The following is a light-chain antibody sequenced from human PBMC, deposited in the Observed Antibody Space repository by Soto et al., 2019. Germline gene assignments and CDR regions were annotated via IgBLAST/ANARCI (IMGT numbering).Light chain of an antibody. J-gene: IGLJ1*01. Sequence: QSALTQPASVSGSPGQSITISCTGTSSDVGGYNYVSWYQHHPGKAPKLMIYDVSNRPSGVSNRFSGSKSGNTASLIISGLQAEDEADYYGSSYTSSSTLSTDDFGTGTKVTVL. CDR3: SSYTSSSTLSTDD. CDR1: SSDVGGYNY. V-gene: IGLV2-14*03. CDR2: DVS.